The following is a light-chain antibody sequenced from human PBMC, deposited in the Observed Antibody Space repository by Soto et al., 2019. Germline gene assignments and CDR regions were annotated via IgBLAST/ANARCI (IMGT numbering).Light chain of an antibody. CDR1: SSDVGAYNF. J-gene: IGLJ1*01. CDR2: HVT. CDR3: CSLTTSHTYV. Sequence: QSVLTQPASVSGSPGQSITISCTGSSSDVGAYNFVSWYQHHPGRAPKLMIYHVTYRPSGVSNRYSGSKSGNSASLTISGLQADDEADYYCCSLTTSHTYVFGSGTKVTVL. V-gene: IGLV2-14*03.